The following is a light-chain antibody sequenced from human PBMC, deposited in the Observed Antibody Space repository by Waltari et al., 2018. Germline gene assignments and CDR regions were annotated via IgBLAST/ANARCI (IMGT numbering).Light chain of an antibody. Sequence: QSALTQPPSASGSPGQSVTISCTGTSSDVGGYNSVSWYQQHPGKAPKLMIYEVTKRPSGVPDRFSGSKSCNTASLTVSGLQAEDEAGYYGSSYAGSNKYVLFGGGTKLTVL. J-gene: IGLJ2*01. CDR2: EVT. V-gene: IGLV2-8*01. CDR3: SSYAGSNKYVL. CDR1: SSDVGGYNS.